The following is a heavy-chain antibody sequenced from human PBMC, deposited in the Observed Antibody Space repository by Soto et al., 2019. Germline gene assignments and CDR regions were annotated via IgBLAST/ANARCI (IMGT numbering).Heavy chain of an antibody. CDR1: GFTFSYYN. V-gene: IGHV3-30*18. Sequence: LRLSCEASGFTFSYYNMHWVRQAPGKGLEWVAVTLFDGSNEYYADSVKGRFTISRDNSKNTLYLQINSLRAEDTAVYYCAKDRLTDYYFDFGGQGPLVAVSS. CDR2: TLFDGSNE. CDR3: AKDRLTDYYFDF. J-gene: IGHJ4*02. D-gene: IGHD3-9*01.